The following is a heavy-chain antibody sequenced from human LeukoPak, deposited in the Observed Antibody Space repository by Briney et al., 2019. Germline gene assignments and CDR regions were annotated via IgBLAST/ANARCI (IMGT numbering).Heavy chain of an antibody. J-gene: IGHJ4*02. CDR3: ARGSSSGWSDFDY. D-gene: IGHD6-19*01. Sequence: GGSLRLSCAASGFTVSRNYMSWVRQAPGKGLEWVSVIYSGGSTYYADSVKGRFTISRDNSKNTLYLQMISLRAEDTAVYYCARGSSSGWSDFDYWGQGTLVTVSS. CDR1: GFTVSRNY. V-gene: IGHV3-53*01. CDR2: IYSGGST.